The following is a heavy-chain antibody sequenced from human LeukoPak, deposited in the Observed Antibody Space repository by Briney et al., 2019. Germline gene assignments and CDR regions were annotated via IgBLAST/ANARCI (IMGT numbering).Heavy chain of an antibody. J-gene: IGHJ4*02. CDR1: GFTFSSYA. CDR3: ARGGIAVD. CDR2: ISYDGSNK. Sequence: GGSLRLSCSASGFTFSSYAMHWVRQAPGKGLEWVAVISYDGSNKYYADSVKGRFTISRDNSKNTLYLQMNSLRAEDTAVYYCARGGIAVDWGQGTLVTVSS. V-gene: IGHV3-30-3*01. D-gene: IGHD6-19*01.